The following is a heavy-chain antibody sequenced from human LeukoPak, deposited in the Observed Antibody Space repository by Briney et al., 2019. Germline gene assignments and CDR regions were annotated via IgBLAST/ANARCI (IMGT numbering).Heavy chain of an antibody. CDR2: IYYSGST. J-gene: IGHJ4*02. Sequence: SETLSLTCTVSGGSISSYYWSWIRQPPGKGLEWIGYIYYSGSTNYNPSLKSRVTISVDTSKNQFSLKLSSVTAADTAVYYCARGSQTHYCSGGSCYSNYFDYWGQGTLVTVSS. D-gene: IGHD2-15*01. V-gene: IGHV4-59*01. CDR1: GGSISSYY. CDR3: ARGSQTHYCSGGSCYSNYFDY.